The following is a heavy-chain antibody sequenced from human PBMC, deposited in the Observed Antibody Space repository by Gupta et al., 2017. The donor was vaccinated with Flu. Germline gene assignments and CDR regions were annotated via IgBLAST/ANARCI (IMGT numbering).Heavy chain of an antibody. Sequence: EVQLVESGGGLVQPGGSLRLSCAASGFTFSSYWMHWVRQAPGKGLVWVSRINSDGSSKSYAAYVKGRFTISRDNAKNTLYLQMNSMRDEETAVYYCARTGDYSKYVDFQHWGQGTLVTVYS. CDR1: GFTFSSYW. CDR3: ARTGDYSKYVDFQH. J-gene: IGHJ1*01. V-gene: IGHV3-74*01. CDR2: INSDGSSK. D-gene: IGHD4-4*01.